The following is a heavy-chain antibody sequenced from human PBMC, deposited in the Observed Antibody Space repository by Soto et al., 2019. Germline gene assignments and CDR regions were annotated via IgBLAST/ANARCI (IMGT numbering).Heavy chain of an antibody. CDR3: GKDLMGEQWLGVMHY. CDR2: LSYDGDKE. J-gene: IGHJ4*02. Sequence: QVQLEESGGNVVQPGRSLRLSCAASGFSFSDYGMPWVRQAPGKVLESVALLSYDGDKEYYADSVKGRFTISRDNSKNTVFLQMNSLRPEDTAVYYCGKDLMGEQWLGVMHYWGQGTLVTVSS. D-gene: IGHD6-19*01. CDR1: GFSFSDYG. V-gene: IGHV3-30*18.